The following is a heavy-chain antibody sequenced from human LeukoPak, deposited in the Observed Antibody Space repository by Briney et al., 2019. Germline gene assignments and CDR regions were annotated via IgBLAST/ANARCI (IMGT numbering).Heavy chain of an antibody. CDR1: GFTFSSFA. V-gene: IGHV3-23*01. Sequence: GGSLRLSCAASGFTFSSFAMTWVRQAPGKGLEWVSAVTASGARTFYADSVKGRFTISRDNSNNTLYLQMNSLRAEDTAVYYCARDALPKEMATIVAFDYWGQGTLVTVSS. CDR2: VTASGART. J-gene: IGHJ4*02. CDR3: ARDALPKEMATIVAFDY. D-gene: IGHD5-24*01.